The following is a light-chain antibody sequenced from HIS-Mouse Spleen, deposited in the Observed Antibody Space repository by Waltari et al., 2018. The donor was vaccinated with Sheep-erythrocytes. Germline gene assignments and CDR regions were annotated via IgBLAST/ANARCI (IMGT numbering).Light chain of an antibody. V-gene: IGLV2-11*01. Sequence: QSALTQHRSVSGSPGQSVTISCTGTSSDVGGYIYVSWYPQHPGKAPKLMIDDVSKRHSGVTERVSGSESGNTACLTISGLQAEEEADYYCCSYAGSYNHVFATGTKVTGL. J-gene: IGLJ1*01. CDR2: DVS. CDR3: CSYAGSYNHV. CDR1: SSDVGGYIY.